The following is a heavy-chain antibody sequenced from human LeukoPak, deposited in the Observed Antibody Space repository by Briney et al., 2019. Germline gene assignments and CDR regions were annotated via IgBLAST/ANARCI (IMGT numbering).Heavy chain of an antibody. CDR1: GFTFSSYW. V-gene: IGHV3-7*01. Sequence: AGGSLRLSCAASGFTFSSYWMSWVRQAPGKGLERVANIKQDGSEKYYVDSVKSRFTISRDNAKNSLYLQMNSLRAEDTAVYYCARDGGSGSYVHYFDYWGQGTLVTVSS. D-gene: IGHD3-10*01. J-gene: IGHJ4*02. CDR3: ARDGGSGSYVHYFDY. CDR2: IKQDGSEK.